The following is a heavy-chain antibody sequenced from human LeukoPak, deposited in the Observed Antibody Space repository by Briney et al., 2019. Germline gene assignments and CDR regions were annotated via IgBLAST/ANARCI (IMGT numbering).Heavy chain of an antibody. V-gene: IGHV3-74*01. J-gene: IGHJ4*02. D-gene: IGHD3-10*01. Sequence: GGSLRLSCAASGFTFSSHWMHWVRQAPGKGLVWVYRINSDGRSSSPSYADSVEGRFTISRDNAKNTLYLQVNSLRVEDTAVYYCARGGAYGSGTYNYFDYWGQGTLVTVSS. CDR2: INSDGRSSSP. CDR3: ARGGAYGSGTYNYFDY. CDR1: GFTFSSHW.